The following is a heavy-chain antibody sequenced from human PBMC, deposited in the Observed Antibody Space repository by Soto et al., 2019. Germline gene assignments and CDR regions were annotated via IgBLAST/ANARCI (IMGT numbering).Heavy chain of an antibody. CDR1: GGSISSGGYY. CDR2: IYYSGST. CDR3: ARGGIAAGSLDV. Sequence: LSLTCTVSGGSISSGGYYWSWIRQHPGKGLEWIGYIYYSGSTYYNPSLKSRVTISVDTSKNQFSLKLSSVTAADTAVYYCARGGIAAGSLDVWGQGTTVTV. J-gene: IGHJ6*02. V-gene: IGHV4-31*03. D-gene: IGHD6-13*01.